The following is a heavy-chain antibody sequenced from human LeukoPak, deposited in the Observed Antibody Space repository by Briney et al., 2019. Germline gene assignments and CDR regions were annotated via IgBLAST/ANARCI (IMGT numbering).Heavy chain of an antibody. CDR1: GFTFSSYT. CDR3: AKAGSGHYYDY. D-gene: IGHD3-22*01. V-gene: IGHV3-23*01. Sequence: GGSLRLSCAASGFTFSSYTMSWVRQAPGKGLEWVSTITTSDGNTYYADSVKGRFTDSRDNSKNTLFLQMNSLRAEDTAVYYCAKAGSGHYYDYWGQGTLVTVSS. J-gene: IGHJ4*02. CDR2: ITTSDGNT.